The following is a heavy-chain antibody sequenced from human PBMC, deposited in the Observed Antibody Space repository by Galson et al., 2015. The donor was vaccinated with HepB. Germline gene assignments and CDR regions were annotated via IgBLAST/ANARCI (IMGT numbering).Heavy chain of an antibody. CDR2: INPNSGGT. D-gene: IGHD2-15*01. CDR1: GYTFTGYY. V-gene: IGHV1-2*02. CDR3: AREGCSGGSCYPDY. J-gene: IGHJ4*02. Sequence: SVKVSCKASGYTFTGYYMHWVRQAPGQGLEWMGWINPNSGGTNYAQKFQGRVTMTRDTSISTAYMELSRLRSDDTAVYYCAREGCSGGSCYPDYWGQGTLVTVSS.